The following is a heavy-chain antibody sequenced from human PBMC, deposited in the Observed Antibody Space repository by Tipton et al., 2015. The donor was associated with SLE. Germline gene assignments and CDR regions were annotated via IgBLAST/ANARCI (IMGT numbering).Heavy chain of an antibody. CDR2: VYYSGGT. CDR1: GGSITNYY. Sequence: TLSLTCTVSGGSITNYYWTWIRQAPGKGLEWIGYVYYSGGTSYNPSLKSRVTVSVDTSKNQFSLKLSSVTAADTAVYYCAREGQLVPNWFDPWGQGTLVTVSS. D-gene: IGHD6-6*01. V-gene: IGHV4-59*12. J-gene: IGHJ5*02. CDR3: AREGQLVPNWFDP.